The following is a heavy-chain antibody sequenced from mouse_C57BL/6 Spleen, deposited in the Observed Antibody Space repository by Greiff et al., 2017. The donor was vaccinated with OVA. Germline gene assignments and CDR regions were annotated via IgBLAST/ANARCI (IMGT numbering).Heavy chain of an antibody. D-gene: IGHD4-1*01. CDR2: IRSKSNNYAT. CDR1: GFSFNTYA. V-gene: IGHV10-1*01. Sequence: EVQLVESGGGLVQPKGSLTLSCAASGFSFNTYAMNWVRQAPGKGLEWVARIRSKSNNYATYYADSVKDRFTISRDDSESMLYLQMNNLKTEDTAMYYCVREVLLLGPAMDYWGQGTSVTVSS. J-gene: IGHJ4*01. CDR3: VREVLLLGPAMDY.